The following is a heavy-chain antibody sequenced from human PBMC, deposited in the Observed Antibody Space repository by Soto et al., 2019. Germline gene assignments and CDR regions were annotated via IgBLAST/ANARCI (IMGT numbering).Heavy chain of an antibody. D-gene: IGHD3-3*01. CDR3: ARDSLTILGVVMADNWFDP. CDR2: ISAYNGNT. CDR1: GYTFTSYG. V-gene: IGHV1-18*01. J-gene: IGHJ5*02. Sequence: QVQLVQSGAEVKKPGASVKVSCKASGYTFTSYGISWVRQAPGQGLEWMGWISAYNGNTNYAQKLQGRVTMTTDTSTSTAYMELRSLRSDDTAVYYCARDSLTILGVVMADNWFDPWGQGTLVTVSS.